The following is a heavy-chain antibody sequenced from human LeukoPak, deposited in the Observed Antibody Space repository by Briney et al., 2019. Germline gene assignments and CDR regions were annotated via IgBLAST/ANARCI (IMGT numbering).Heavy chain of an antibody. J-gene: IGHJ4*02. Sequence: PSETPSLTCTVSGDSINDYYWTWIRQPPGKGLEWIGYIYYSGNTNYNPSLKSRVTISLDTSKNQFSLKLTSVTAADTAMYYCARRKAKTPNYFDYWGQGALVTVSS. CDR3: ARRKAKTPNYFDY. CDR1: GDSINDYY. V-gene: IGHV4-59*08. CDR2: IYYSGNT.